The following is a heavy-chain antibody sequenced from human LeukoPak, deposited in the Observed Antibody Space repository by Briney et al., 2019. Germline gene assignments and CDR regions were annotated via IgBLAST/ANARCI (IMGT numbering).Heavy chain of an antibody. CDR1: GFTFSSYA. J-gene: IGHJ4*02. CDR3: ARPNSGSYALDY. D-gene: IGHD1-26*01. V-gene: IGHV3-30*04. Sequence: GGSLRLSCAASGFTFSSYAMHWVRQAPGKGLEWVAVISYDGSNKYYADSVKGRFTISRDNSKNTLYLQMSSLRAEDTAVYYCARPNSGSYALDYWGQGTLVTVSS. CDR2: ISYDGSNK.